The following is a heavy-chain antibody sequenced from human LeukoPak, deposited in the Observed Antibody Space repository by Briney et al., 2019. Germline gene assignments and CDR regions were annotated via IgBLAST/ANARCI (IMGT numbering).Heavy chain of an antibody. J-gene: IGHJ6*02. CDR3: ARDLSYGTRRFYGMDV. CDR2: ISRSSSDI. Sequence: GGSLRLSCAASGFTFSSYSMNWVRQAPGKGLEWVSAISRSSSDIYYADSVKGRFTVSRDNAKNSLYLQINSLRAEDTAVYYCARDLSYGTRRFYGMDVWGQGTTVTVSS. CDR1: GFTFSSYS. D-gene: IGHD5-18*01. V-gene: IGHV3-21*01.